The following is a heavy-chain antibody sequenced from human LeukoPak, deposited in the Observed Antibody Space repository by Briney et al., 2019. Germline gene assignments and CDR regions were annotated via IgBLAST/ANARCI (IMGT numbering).Heavy chain of an antibody. CDR1: GGSFSGYY. CDR3: ARGNYDIRNWFDP. Sequence: PSETLSLTCAVYGGSFSGYYWSWIRQPPGKGLEWIGEINHSGSTNYNPSLKSRVTISVDTSKNQFSLKLSSVTAADTAVYYCARGNYDIRNWFDPWGQGTLVTVSS. J-gene: IGHJ5*02. V-gene: IGHV4-34*01. CDR2: INHSGST. D-gene: IGHD3-9*01.